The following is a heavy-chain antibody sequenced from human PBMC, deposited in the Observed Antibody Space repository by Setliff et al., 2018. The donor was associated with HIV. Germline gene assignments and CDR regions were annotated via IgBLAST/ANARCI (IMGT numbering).Heavy chain of an antibody. J-gene: IGHJ5*01. V-gene: IGHV4-59*11. D-gene: IGHD1-26*01. CDR2: FYNSGQT. CDR1: GGSIGSHY. CDR3: ARGWGDNSFDS. Sequence: KPSETLSLTCIVSGGSIGSHYWSWIRQPPGKGLEWIGYFYNSGQTNSNPSLRSRVTMAVDASKNQFSLRLRSVTAADTAVYYCARGWGDNSFDSWGQGTLVTVSS.